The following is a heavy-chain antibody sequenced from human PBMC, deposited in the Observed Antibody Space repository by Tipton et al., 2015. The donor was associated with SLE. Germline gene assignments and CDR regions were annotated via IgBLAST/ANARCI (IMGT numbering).Heavy chain of an antibody. CDR2: IYSSGGP. V-gene: IGHV4-61*02. CDR3: ATYSGWFHT. D-gene: IGHD4-11*01. CDR1: GGSVNGGLYY. J-gene: IGHJ5*01. Sequence: TLSLTCTVSGGSVNGGLYYWSWVRQPAGEGVEWIGPIYSSGGPNYNPSLKSRVPISLDTSKNQFSLKLNSVPAADTAVYYCATYSGWFHTWGHGALVTVSS.